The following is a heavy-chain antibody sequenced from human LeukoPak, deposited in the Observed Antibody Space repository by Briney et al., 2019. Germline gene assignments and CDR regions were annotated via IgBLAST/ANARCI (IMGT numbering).Heavy chain of an antibody. J-gene: IGHJ4*02. CDR1: GFTFSSYA. D-gene: IGHD6-19*01. CDR3: AKGPRASGWTYFDY. V-gene: IGHV3-23*01. CDR2: ISGSGGST. Sequence: GGSLRLSCAASGFTFSSYAMSWVRQAPGKVLEWVSVISGSGGSTYSAESVKGRFTISRDNSKNTLYLQMNSLRVEDTAVYYCAKGPRASGWTYFDYWGQGTLVTVSS.